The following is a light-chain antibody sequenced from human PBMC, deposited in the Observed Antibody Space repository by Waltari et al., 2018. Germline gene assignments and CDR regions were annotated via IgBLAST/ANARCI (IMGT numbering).Light chain of an antibody. CDR3: CSYAGGGTYV. CDR2: EVS. V-gene: IGLV2-8*01. CDR1: SSDVGGYNY. J-gene: IGLJ1*01. Sequence: QSALTQPPSASGSPGQSVTISCTGTSSDVGGYNYVSWYQHHPGKAPKFLIYEVSKRPSGVPDRFSGSKSGNAASLTVSGLQAEDEADYYCCSYAGGGTYVFGPGTKVTVL.